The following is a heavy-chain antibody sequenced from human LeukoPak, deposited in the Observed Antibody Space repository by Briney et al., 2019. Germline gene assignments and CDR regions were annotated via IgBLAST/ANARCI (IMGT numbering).Heavy chain of an antibody. CDR3: AKAGYSSSWYNPLYYYYGMDV. CDR2: ISGSGGST. CDR1: GFTFSSYA. V-gene: IGHV3-23*01. D-gene: IGHD6-13*01. J-gene: IGHJ6*02. Sequence: GGSLRLSCAASGFTFSSYAMSWVRQAPGKGLEWVSAISGSGGSTYYADSVKGRFTISRDNSKNTPYLQMNSLRAEDTAVYYCAKAGYSSSWYNPLYYYYGMDVWGQGTTVTVSS.